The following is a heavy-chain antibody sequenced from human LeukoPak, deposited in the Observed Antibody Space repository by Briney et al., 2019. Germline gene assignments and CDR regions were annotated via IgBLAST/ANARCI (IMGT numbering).Heavy chain of an antibody. CDR3: AAGYCSSTSCYTTSHDY. CDR2: IYPGDSDT. D-gene: IGHD2-2*02. CDR1: GYSFTNYW. J-gene: IGHJ4*02. V-gene: IGHV5-51*01. Sequence: GESLKISCKGSGYSFTNYWIDWVRQMPGKGLEWMGIIYPGDSDTSYSPSLQVQVTISADKSISTAYLQWSSLKASDTAMYYCAAGYCSSTSCYTTSHDYWGQGTLVTVSS.